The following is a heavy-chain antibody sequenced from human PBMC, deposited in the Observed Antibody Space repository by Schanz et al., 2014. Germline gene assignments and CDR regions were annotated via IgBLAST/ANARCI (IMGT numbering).Heavy chain of an antibody. CDR3: AGTYCSSTSCYTGYYYMDV. CDR2: IIPILGIA. V-gene: IGHV1-69*02. J-gene: IGHJ6*03. CDR1: GGTFSSYT. Sequence: QVLQVQSGSELKKPGSSVKVSCKASGGTFSSYTISWVRQAPGQGLEWMGRIIPILGIADYAQKFQGRVTITADKSTSTAYMELTSLRSEDTAVYYCAGTYCSSTSCYTGYYYMDVWGQGTTVSVSS. D-gene: IGHD2-2*02.